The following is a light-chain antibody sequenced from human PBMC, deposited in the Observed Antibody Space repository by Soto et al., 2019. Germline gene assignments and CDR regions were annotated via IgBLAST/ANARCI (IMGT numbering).Light chain of an antibody. CDR1: KNINTG. V-gene: IGKV1-5*01. J-gene: IGKJ1*01. CDR2: EAS. CDR3: QHYNSYSEA. Sequence: DVQMTQSPSTLSASVGDRVTITCRASKNINTGGARHQPEPGNAPKLLIYEASSLQSGVPSRVSGSGSGTEFTLTISRLQPDDFATYYCQHYNSYSEAFGQGTKVDIK.